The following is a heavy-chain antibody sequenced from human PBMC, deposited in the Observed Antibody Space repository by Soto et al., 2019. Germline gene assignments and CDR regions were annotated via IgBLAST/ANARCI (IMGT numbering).Heavy chain of an antibody. V-gene: IGHV3-48*03. CDR2: ISSSGSTI. CDR3: AREVIRNGMDV. CDR1: GFTFSSYE. D-gene: IGHD3-10*01. J-gene: IGHJ6*02. Sequence: GGSLRLSCAASGFTFSSYEMNWVRQAPGKGLEWVSYISSSGSTIYYADSVKGRFTISRDNAKNSLYLQMNSLRAEDTAVYYCAREVIRNGMDVWGQGTTVTVSS.